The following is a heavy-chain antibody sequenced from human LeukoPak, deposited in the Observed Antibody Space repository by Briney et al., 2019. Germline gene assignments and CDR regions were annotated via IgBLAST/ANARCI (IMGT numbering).Heavy chain of an antibody. CDR2: VRGGDAGT. Sequence: GGSLRLSCAASGFTFSSYAMNWVRQAPGKGLEWVSAVRGGDAGTSYADSVKGRFTISRDNSKNTLYLQMDSLRADDTAVYYCSKNRGWGYFSGSDYWGQGTLVTVSS. J-gene: IGHJ4*01. D-gene: IGHD2/OR15-2a*01. V-gene: IGHV3-23*01. CDR3: SKNRGWGYFSGSDY. CDR1: GFTFSSYA.